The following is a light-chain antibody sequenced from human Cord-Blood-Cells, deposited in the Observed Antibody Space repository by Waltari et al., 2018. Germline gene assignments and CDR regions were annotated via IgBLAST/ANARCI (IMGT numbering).Light chain of an antibody. J-gene: IGKJ4*01. Sequence: DIVMPQSPLSLPVPPGEPASISCTSRQSPLHSNGYNYLDWYLQKPGQSPQLMIYLGSNRASGVPDRFSGSGSGTDFTLKISRVEAEDVGVYYCMQALQTPLTFGGGTKVEIK. CDR3: MQALQTPLT. V-gene: IGKV2-28*01. CDR1: QSPLHSNGYNY. CDR2: LGS.